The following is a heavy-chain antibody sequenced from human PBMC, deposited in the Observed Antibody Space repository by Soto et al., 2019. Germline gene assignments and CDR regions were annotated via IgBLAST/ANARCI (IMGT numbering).Heavy chain of an antibody. Sequence: SETLCLTCTVSGGSISSYYWSWIRQPPGKGLEWIGYIYYSGSTNYNPSLKSRVTISVDTSKNQFSLKLSSVTAADTAVYYCARVDTAMVTGLFFAYWGQGTLVTVSS. CDR1: GGSISSYY. V-gene: IGHV4-59*01. J-gene: IGHJ4*02. CDR3: ARVDTAMVTGLFFAY. CDR2: IYYSGST. D-gene: IGHD5-18*01.